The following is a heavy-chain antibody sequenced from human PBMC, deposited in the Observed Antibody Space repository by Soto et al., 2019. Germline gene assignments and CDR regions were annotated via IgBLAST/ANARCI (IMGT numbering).Heavy chain of an antibody. CDR1: GFTFSSYE. CDR3: AAGERFLEWLLSSFGMDV. D-gene: IGHD3-3*01. Sequence: XGSLRLSCAAAGFTFSSYEMNWVRQAPGRGLEWVSYISSSGSTIYYADSVKGRFTISRDNAKNSLYLQMNSLRAEDTAVYYCAAGERFLEWLLSSFGMDVWGQGPTVTVSS. CDR2: ISSSGSTI. J-gene: IGHJ6*02. V-gene: IGHV3-48*03.